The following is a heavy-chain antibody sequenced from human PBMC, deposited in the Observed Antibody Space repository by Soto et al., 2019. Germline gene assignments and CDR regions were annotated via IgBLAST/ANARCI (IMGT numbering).Heavy chain of an antibody. CDR2: TYYRSKWYN. D-gene: IGHD3-9*01. Sequence: SQTLSLTCAISGDSVSSNSAAWNWIRQSPSRGLEWLGRTYYRSKWYNDYAVSVKSRITINPDTSKNQFSLQLNSVTPEDTAVYYCARGGYYDILTGYYRPYYFDYWGQGTLVTVSS. V-gene: IGHV6-1*01. CDR3: ARGGYYDILTGYYRPYYFDY. J-gene: IGHJ4*02. CDR1: GDSVSSNSAA.